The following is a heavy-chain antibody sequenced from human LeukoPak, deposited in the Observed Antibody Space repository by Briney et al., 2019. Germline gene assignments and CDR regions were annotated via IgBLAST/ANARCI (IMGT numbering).Heavy chain of an antibody. CDR3: ARADSLYYYGSGSYKGPFDY. Sequence: PSETLSLTCTVSGGSISSYYWSWIRQPPGKGLEWIGYVYYSGSTNYNPSLKSRVTISVDTSKNQFSLKLSSVTAADTAVYYCARADSLYYYGSGSYKGPFDYWGQGTLVTVSS. V-gene: IGHV4-59*01. CDR2: VYYSGST. J-gene: IGHJ4*02. CDR1: GGSISSYY. D-gene: IGHD3-10*01.